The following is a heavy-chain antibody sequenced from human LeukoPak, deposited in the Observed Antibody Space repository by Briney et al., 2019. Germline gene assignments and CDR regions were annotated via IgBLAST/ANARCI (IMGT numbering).Heavy chain of an antibody. J-gene: IGHJ4*02. Sequence: RSGTLSLTCDVSGYSFSGSHWWGWIRHPPGKGLEWIGHFYYSGSPYYNPSLKSRVTMSVDTSKNQLSLKPISVTAVDTAVYYCARRAAIENYFDYWGQGTLVTVSS. CDR1: GYSFSGSHW. V-gene: IGHV4-28*01. D-gene: IGHD2-21*01. CDR2: FYYSGSP. CDR3: ARRAAIENYFDY.